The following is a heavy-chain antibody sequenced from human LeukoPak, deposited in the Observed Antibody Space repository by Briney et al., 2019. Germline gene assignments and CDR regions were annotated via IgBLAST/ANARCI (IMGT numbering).Heavy chain of an antibody. D-gene: IGHD3-22*01. J-gene: IGHJ4*02. Sequence: SETLSLTCTVSGGSISSSSYYWGWIRQPPGKGLEWIGSIYYSGSTYYNPSLKSRVTISVDTSKNQFSLKLSSVTAADTAVYYCARDGQTAKYYYDSSGYSDYWGQGTLVTVSS. V-gene: IGHV4-39*07. CDR2: IYYSGST. CDR3: ARDGQTAKYYYDSSGYSDY. CDR1: GGSISSSSYY.